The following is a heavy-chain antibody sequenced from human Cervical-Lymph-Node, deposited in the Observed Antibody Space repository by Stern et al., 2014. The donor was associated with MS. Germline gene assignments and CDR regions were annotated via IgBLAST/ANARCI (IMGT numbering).Heavy chain of an antibody. CDR3: ARPSNSGLFLQH. D-gene: IGHD6-19*01. Sequence: EVQLVESGAEVKKPGESLKISCKGSGYIFTTYWIAWVRQVPGRGLEWMGLIYPGDSDTRYSPSFQGPVTMSVDTSISTAYLQWSSLKASDTAIYYCARPSNSGLFLQHWGQGTLVTVSS. CDR1: GYIFTTYW. CDR2: IYPGDSDT. V-gene: IGHV5-51*01. J-gene: IGHJ1*01.